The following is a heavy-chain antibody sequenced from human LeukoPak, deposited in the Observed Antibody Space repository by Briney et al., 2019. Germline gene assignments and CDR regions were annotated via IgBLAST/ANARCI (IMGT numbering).Heavy chain of an antibody. D-gene: IGHD1-1*01. CDR3: ARGYLNAGFDS. CDR1: GGSISSSSYY. J-gene: IGHJ4*02. V-gene: IGHV4-39*07. Sequence: SETLSLTCTVSGGSISSSSYYWGWIRQPPGKGLEWIGSIYYSGSTYYNPSLKSRVTISVDTSKNQFSLKLSSVTAADTAVYYCARGYLNAGFDSWGQGTLVTVSS. CDR2: IYYSGST.